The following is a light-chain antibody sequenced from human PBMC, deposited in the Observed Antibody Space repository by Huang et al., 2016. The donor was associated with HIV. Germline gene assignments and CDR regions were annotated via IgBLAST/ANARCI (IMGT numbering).Light chain of an antibody. V-gene: IGKV1-39*01. CDR3: QQSYNTPT. Sequence: DIQMTQSPSSLSASVGDRVTITCRASQRINSNLKWYQPKPGKAPYRLCYGASRLQSVVQSRFSGSGSGTDFTLTISSLQPEDFATYYCQQSYNTPTFGQGTKVEI. J-gene: IGKJ1*01. CDR2: GAS. CDR1: QRINSN.